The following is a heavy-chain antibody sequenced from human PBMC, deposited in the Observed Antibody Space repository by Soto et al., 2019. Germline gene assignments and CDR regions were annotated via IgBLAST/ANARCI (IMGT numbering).Heavy chain of an antibody. V-gene: IGHV3-33*01. D-gene: IGHD2-2*02. CDR3: ARGGVCRSTTCYNYWFDP. Sequence: QEQLVESGGGVVQPGRSLRLSCAASRFTFSNFGMHWVRQAPGKGLEWVAFIWYDGSNKYYADSVKGRFTISRDNSKNTLYLQMNSLRAEDTAVYYCARGGVCRSTTCYNYWFDPWGQGTLVTVSS. CDR2: IWYDGSNK. J-gene: IGHJ5*02. CDR1: RFTFSNFG.